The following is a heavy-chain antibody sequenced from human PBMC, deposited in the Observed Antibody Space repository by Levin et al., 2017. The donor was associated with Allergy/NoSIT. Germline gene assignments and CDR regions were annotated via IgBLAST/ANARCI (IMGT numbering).Heavy chain of an antibody. CDR2: ISTFNGNT. V-gene: IGHV1-18*01. Sequence: ASVKVSCKASSNTFNNYGITWVRQAPGQGLEWMGWISTFNGNTNYAQKLQGRVTMTTDTSTSTAYMELRSLRSDDTAVYYCARNLYYDFGSVPDVWGQGTTVTVSS. J-gene: IGHJ6*02. CDR3: ARNLYYDFGSVPDV. CDR1: SNTFNNYG. D-gene: IGHD3-3*01.